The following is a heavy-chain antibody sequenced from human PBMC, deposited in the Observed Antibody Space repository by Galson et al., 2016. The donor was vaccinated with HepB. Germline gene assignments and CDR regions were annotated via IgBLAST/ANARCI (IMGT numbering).Heavy chain of an antibody. CDR2: ITGSGTTM. CDR3: ARDGGYNYGFPYDY. D-gene: IGHD5-18*01. Sequence: SLRLSCAASGFGFSSYSMSWVRQAPGKGLEWISHITGSGTTMYYADSVKGRFTISRDNGNNSLYLQMNSLRAEDTAVYYCARDGGYNYGFPYDYWGQGALVTVSS. V-gene: IGHV3-48*01. CDR1: GFGFSSYS. J-gene: IGHJ4*02.